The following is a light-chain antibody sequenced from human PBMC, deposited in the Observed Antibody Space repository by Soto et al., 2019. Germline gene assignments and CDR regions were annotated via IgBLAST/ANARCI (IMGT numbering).Light chain of an antibody. CDR3: QQYDSGWT. J-gene: IGKJ1*01. CDR1: QSISGTF. CDR2: GAS. Sequence: EIVLTQSPGALSLSPGERATLSSRASQSISGTFLAWYQHKPGQAPRVLIYGASRRATCIPDRFSGSGSGTDFTLTISRLEPEDFALYYCQQYDSGWTFGQGTKVEMK. V-gene: IGKV3-20*01.